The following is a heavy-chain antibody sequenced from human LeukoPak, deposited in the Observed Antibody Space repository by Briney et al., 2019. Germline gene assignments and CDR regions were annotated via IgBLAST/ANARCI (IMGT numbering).Heavy chain of an antibody. V-gene: IGHV3-23*01. D-gene: IGHD3-16*01. CDR3: AKRADYYDSSRALYDAFDF. CDR2: LNFDGGRT. J-gene: IGHJ3*01. Sequence: PGGSLRLSCVASGFKFDIYTMSWVRQAPGKGLEWVSTLNFDGGRTYYADSVKGRFTISRDNSKNTLFLQMNSLRVEDTAVYYCAKRADYYDSSRALYDAFDFWGRGTMVTVSS. CDR1: GFKFDIYT.